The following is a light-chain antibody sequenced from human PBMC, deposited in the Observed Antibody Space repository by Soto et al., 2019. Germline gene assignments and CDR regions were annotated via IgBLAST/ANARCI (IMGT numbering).Light chain of an antibody. CDR1: QSVSSSY. CDR3: QQFGSSLPWT. Sequence: EIVLTQSPGTLSLSPGDRATLSCRASQSVSSSYLAWYQQKPGQAPRLLIYATSSRATGIPDRFSGSGSGTDFTLTISRLEPEDFAIYYCQQFGSSLPWTFGQGTKVEIK. J-gene: IGKJ1*01. V-gene: IGKV3-20*01. CDR2: ATS.